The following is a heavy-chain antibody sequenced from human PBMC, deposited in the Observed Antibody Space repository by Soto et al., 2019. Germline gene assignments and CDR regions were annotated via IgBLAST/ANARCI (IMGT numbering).Heavy chain of an antibody. CDR2: IKQDGSEK. V-gene: IGHV3-7*01. D-gene: IGHD5-12*01. J-gene: IGHJ4*02. Sequence: PGGSLRLSCAASGFTFSSYWMSWVRQAPGKGLEWVANIKQDGSEKYYVDSVKGRFTISRDNAKNSLYLQMNSLRAEDTAVYYFERDLYSGYHNSFDYWDQGTLLTVSS. CDR1: GFTFSSYW. CDR3: ERDLYSGYHNSFDY.